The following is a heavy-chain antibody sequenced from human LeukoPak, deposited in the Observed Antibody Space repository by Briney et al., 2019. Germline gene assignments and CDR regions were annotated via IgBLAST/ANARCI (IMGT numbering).Heavy chain of an antibody. J-gene: IGHJ6*03. V-gene: IGHV1-69*01. Sequence: SVEVSCKASGGTFISYAISWVRQAPGQGLEWMGGIIPNFGTANYAQKFQGRVTITADESTSTAYMELSSLRSEDTAVYYCTSTLIPRYCSGGSCYGYYYYMDVWGKGTTVTVSS. CDR1: GGTFISYA. CDR3: TSTLIPRYCSGGSCYGYYYYMDV. CDR2: IIPNFGTA. D-gene: IGHD2-15*01.